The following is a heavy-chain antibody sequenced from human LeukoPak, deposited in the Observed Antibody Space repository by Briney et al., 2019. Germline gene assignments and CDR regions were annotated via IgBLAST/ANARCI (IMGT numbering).Heavy chain of an antibody. Sequence: SGPTLVNPTQTLTLTCSFSGFSLTTSGVGVGWIRQSPGKALEWLVLIYWDDDKRYSPSLKTRLAIMKDTSNNQVVLMMTNMDPVDTATYYCAHRRSGYNWNHGDFDYWGQGNPVTVSS. D-gene: IGHD1-14*01. CDR2: IYWDDDK. CDR3: AHRRSGYNWNHGDFDY. V-gene: IGHV2-5*02. J-gene: IGHJ4*02. CDR1: GFSLTTSGVG.